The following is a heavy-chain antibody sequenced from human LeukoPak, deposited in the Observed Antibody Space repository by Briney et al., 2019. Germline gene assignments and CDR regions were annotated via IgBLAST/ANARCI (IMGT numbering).Heavy chain of an antibody. Sequence: SVKVSCKASGGTFSSYAISWVRQAPGQGLERMGGIIPIFGTANYAQKLQGRVTITADESTSTAYMELSSLRSEDTAVYYCARDGGNKEAFDYWGQGTLVTVSS. V-gene: IGHV1-69*13. D-gene: IGHD4-23*01. J-gene: IGHJ4*02. CDR2: IIPIFGTA. CDR3: ARDGGNKEAFDY. CDR1: GGTFSSYA.